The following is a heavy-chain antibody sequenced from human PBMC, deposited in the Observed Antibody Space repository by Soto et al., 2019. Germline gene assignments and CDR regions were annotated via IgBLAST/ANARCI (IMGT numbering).Heavy chain of an antibody. J-gene: IGHJ4*02. Sequence: QVQLVQSGTEVKRPGASVKVSCKASGYTFTGYGISWVRQAPGQGLEWMGRINAYNDNTDYVQKFQGRVTLTTDTSTSTAYMELRSLRSDDTAVYYCARRIGSPDVYLAFWGQGTLVTVSS. V-gene: IGHV1-18*01. CDR2: INAYNDNT. CDR1: GYTFTGYG. CDR3: ARRIGSPDVYLAF.